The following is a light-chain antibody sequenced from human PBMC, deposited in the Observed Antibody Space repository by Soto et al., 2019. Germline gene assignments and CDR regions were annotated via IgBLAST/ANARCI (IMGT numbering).Light chain of an antibody. CDR1: QSISSN. CDR2: DAS. V-gene: IGKV3-15*01. CDR3: QQHNQWPIT. Sequence: EIVMTQSPATLSVSPGEGATLSCRASQSISSNLAWYQQKPGQAPRLVIFDASTRATGIPARFSGSGSGTEFTLTINSLQSEDSAVYYCQQHNQWPITFGQGTRLEIK. J-gene: IGKJ5*01.